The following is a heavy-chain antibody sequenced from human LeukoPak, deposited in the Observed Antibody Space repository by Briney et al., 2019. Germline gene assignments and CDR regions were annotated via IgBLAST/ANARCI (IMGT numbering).Heavy chain of an antibody. D-gene: IGHD6-13*01. J-gene: IGHJ5*02. V-gene: IGHV1-18*01. Sequence: ASVKVSCKASGYTFTSYGISWVRQAPGQGLEWMGWISAYNGNTNYAQKLQGRDTMTTDTSTSTAYMELRSLRSDDTAVYYCARQRVAAAGPNWFDPWGQGTLVTVS. CDR1: GYTFTSYG. CDR3: ARQRVAAAGPNWFDP. CDR2: ISAYNGNT.